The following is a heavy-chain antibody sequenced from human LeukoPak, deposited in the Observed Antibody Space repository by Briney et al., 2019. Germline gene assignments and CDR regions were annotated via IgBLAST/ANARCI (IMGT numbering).Heavy chain of an antibody. CDR1: GYSISSGYY. J-gene: IGHJ4*02. V-gene: IGHV4-38-2*01. Sequence: PSETLSLTCAVSGYSISSGYYWGWIRQPPGKGLEWIGSIHHSGNTYYNPSLKSRVTISVDTSKNQFSLKLTSVTAADTAVYYCASRVVPGATYYFHYWGQGILVTVSS. CDR3: ASRVVPGATYYFHY. D-gene: IGHD2-2*01. CDR2: IHHSGNT.